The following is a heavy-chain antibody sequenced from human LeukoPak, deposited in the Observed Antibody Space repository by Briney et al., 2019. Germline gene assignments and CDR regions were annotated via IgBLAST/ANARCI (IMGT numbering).Heavy chain of an antibody. CDR1: GGSISSYY. V-gene: IGHV4-4*07. CDR3: ARDPGLITFRGVIPSEGYYFDY. Sequence: SETLSLTCTVSGGSISSYYWSWIRQPAGKGLEWIGRIYTSGSTNYNPSLKSRVTMSVDTSKNQFSLKLSSVTAADTAVYYCARDPGLITFRGVIPSEGYYFDYWGQGTLVTVSS. D-gene: IGHD3-16*02. CDR2: IYTSGST. J-gene: IGHJ4*02.